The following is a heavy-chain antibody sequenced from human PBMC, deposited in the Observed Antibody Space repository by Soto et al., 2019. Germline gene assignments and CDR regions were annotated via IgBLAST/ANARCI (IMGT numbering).Heavy chain of an antibody. CDR2: IYYSGST. V-gene: IGHV4-30-4*01. Sequence: SETLSLTCTVSGGSISSGDYYWGWIRQPPGKGLEWSGYIYYSGSTYYNPSLKSRVTISVDTSKNQFSLKLSSVTAADTAVYYCARVTENYDFWSGYYFDYWGQGTLVTVSS. J-gene: IGHJ4*02. CDR3: ARVTENYDFWSGYYFDY. CDR1: GGSISSGDYY. D-gene: IGHD3-3*01.